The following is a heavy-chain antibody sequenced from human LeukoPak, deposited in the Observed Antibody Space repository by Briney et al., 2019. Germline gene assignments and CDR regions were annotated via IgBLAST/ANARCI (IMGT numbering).Heavy chain of an antibody. CDR3: ARDRSPEGYYDSSHWDYYHGMDV. CDR1: GGSISNYY. Sequence: PSETLSLTCTVSGGSISNYYWSWIRQPPGKGLEWIGYIYYSGSTNYSPSLKSRVTISVDTSKNQFSLNLSSVTAADTAMYYCARDRSPEGYYDSSHWDYYHGMDVWGQGTTVTVSS. CDR2: IYYSGST. D-gene: IGHD3-22*01. V-gene: IGHV4-59*01. J-gene: IGHJ6*02.